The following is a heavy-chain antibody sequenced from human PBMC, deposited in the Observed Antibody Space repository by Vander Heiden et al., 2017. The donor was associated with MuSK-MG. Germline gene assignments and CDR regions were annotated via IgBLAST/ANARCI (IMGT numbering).Heavy chain of an antibody. CDR2: ISAYNGNT. CDR1: GYTFTSYG. Sequence: QVQLVQSGAEVKKPGASVKVSCKASGYTFTSYGISWVRQAPGQGLEWMGWISAYNGNTNYAQKLQGRVTMTTDTSTSTAYMELRSLRSDDTAVYYCARGRKSQYQLLWGELSAFDIWGQGTMVTVSS. J-gene: IGHJ3*02. V-gene: IGHV1-18*01. D-gene: IGHD2-2*01. CDR3: ARGRKSQYQLLWGELSAFDI.